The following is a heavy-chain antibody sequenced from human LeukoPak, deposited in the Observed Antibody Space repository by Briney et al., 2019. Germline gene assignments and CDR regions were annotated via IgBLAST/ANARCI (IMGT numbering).Heavy chain of an antibody. CDR3: ARLYSGSYYESAFDI. CDR1: GGSITSSNW. J-gene: IGHJ3*02. V-gene: IGHV4-4*02. D-gene: IGHD1-26*01. CDR2: IYHSGST. Sequence: PSETLSLTCADSGGSITSSNWWSWVRQSPGKGLEWIGEIYHSGSTNYNPSLKSRLTISVDKSKNQFSLKLSSVTAADMAVYYCARLYSGSYYESAFDIWGQGTMVTVSS.